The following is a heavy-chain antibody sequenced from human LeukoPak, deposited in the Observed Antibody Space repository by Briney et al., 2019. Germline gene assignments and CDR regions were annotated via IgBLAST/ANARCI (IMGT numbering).Heavy chain of an antibody. CDR2: INPNSGGT. CDR1: GYTFTAYY. Sequence: ASVKVSCKASGYTFTAYYMHWVRQAPGQGLEWMGWINPNSGGTNYAQKFQGGVTMTRDTSISTAYMELSRLRSDDTAVYYCARGAAGRSGWFRFDYWGQGTLVTVSS. V-gene: IGHV1-2*02. D-gene: IGHD6-19*01. J-gene: IGHJ4*02. CDR3: ARGAAGRSGWFRFDY.